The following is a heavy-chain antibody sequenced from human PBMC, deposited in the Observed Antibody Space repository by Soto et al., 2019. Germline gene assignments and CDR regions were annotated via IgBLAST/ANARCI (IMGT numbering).Heavy chain of an antibody. Sequence: PGGSLRLSCAASGFTFSSYAMHWVRQAPGKGLEWVAVISYDGSNKYYADSVKGRFTISRDNSKNTLYLQMNSLRAEDTAVYYCARGGSPHALGYCCVDSCYGYYFYYCSQRAPVTVSS. CDR1: GFTFSSYA. CDR2: ISYDGSNK. J-gene: IGHJ4*02. D-gene: IGHD2-15*01. CDR3: ARGGSPHALGYCCVDSCYGYYFYY. V-gene: IGHV3-30-3*01.